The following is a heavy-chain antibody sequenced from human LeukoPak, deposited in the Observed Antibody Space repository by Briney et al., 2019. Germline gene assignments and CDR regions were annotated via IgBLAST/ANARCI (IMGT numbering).Heavy chain of an antibody. Sequence: GESLRLSCAASGFTFSSYEMNWVRQAPGKGLEWVSYISSSGSTIYYADSVKGRFTISRDNAKNSLYLQMNSLRAEDTAVYYCARGSSSGWLYYYYMDGWGKGTTVTISS. CDR3: ARGSSSGWLYYYYMDG. V-gene: IGHV3-48*03. CDR1: GFTFSSYE. CDR2: ISSSGSTI. D-gene: IGHD6-19*01. J-gene: IGHJ6*03.